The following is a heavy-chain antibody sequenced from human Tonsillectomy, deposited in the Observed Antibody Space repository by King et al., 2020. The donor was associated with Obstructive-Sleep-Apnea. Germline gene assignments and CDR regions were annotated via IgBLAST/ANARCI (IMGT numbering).Heavy chain of an antibody. CDR3: AKGRPGIAVAGPTLDY. J-gene: IGHJ4*02. D-gene: IGHD6-19*01. V-gene: IGHV3-30*18. Sequence: VQLAESGGGVVQPGRSLRLSCAASGFTFSSYGMHWVRQAPGKGLEWVAVISYDGSNKYYADSVKGRFTISRDNSKNTLCLQMNSLRAEDTAVYYCAKGRPGIAVAGPTLDYWGQGTLVTVSS. CDR1: GFTFSSYG. CDR2: ISYDGSNK.